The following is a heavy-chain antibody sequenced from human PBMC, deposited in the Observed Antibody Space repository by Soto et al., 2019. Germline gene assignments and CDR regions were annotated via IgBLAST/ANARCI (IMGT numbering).Heavy chain of an antibody. CDR2: IYYLGNT. Sequence: SETLSLTCTVSGGSISSSSSYWGWIRQPPGKGLEWVGSIYYLGNTNYNPSLKSRVTISVDTSKNQFSLKLSSVTAADTAVYYCARDLPVVAATYNWFDPWGQGTLVTVSS. D-gene: IGHD2-15*01. CDR3: ARDLPVVAATYNWFDP. J-gene: IGHJ5*02. V-gene: IGHV4-39*07. CDR1: GGSISSSSSY.